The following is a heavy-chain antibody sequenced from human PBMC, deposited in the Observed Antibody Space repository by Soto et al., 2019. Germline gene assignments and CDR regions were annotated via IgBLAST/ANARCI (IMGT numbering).Heavy chain of an antibody. CDR2: MNPNSGNT. V-gene: IGHV1-8*01. Sequence: ASVKVSCKASGYTFTSYDINWVRQATGQGLEWMGWMNPNSGNTGYAQEFQGRVTMTRNTSISTAYMELSSLRSEDAAVYYCASHLHDYVWGSYRDAFDIWGQGTMVTVSS. J-gene: IGHJ3*02. D-gene: IGHD3-16*02. CDR1: GYTFTSYD. CDR3: ASHLHDYVWGSYRDAFDI.